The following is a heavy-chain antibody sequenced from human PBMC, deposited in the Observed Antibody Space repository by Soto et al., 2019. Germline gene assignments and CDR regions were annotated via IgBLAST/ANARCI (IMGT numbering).Heavy chain of an antibody. CDR1: GYTFTSYD. CDR3: ARCKYDFWSGNWFDP. D-gene: IGHD3-3*01. CDR2: MNPNSGNT. J-gene: IGHJ5*02. Sequence: QVQLVQSGAEVKKPGASVKVSCKASGYTFTSYDINWVRQATGQGLEWMGWMNPNSGNTGYAQKFQGRVTMTRNNSISTDYMELSSLRSEDTAVYCCARCKYDFWSGNWFDPSGQGTLVTVSS. V-gene: IGHV1-8*01.